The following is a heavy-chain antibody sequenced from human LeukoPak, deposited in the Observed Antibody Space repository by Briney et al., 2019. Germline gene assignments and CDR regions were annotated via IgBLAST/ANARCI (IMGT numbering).Heavy chain of an antibody. J-gene: IGHJ6*03. CDR3: ARGPSVVVVAATRVSYMDV. V-gene: IGHV1-69*05. CDR1: GGTFSSYA. D-gene: IGHD2-15*01. CDR2: IIPIFGTA. Sequence: GASVKVSCKASGGTFSSYAISWVRQAPGQGLEWMGRIIPIFGTANYAQKFQGRVTITTDESTSTAYMELSSLRSEDTAVYYCARGPSVVVVAATRVSYMDVWGKGTTVTVSS.